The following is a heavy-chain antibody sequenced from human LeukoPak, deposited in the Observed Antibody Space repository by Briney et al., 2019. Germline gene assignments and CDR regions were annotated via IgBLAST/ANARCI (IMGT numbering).Heavy chain of an antibody. CDR3: ARASYSYDINGWVPFDY. CDR2: IYHSGST. J-gene: IGHJ4*02. Sequence: PSETLSLTCSVSGYSVSSGNYWGWIRLPPGKGLQWIGSIYHSGSTYYNPSLKSRVTISVDTSKNQFSLKLSSVTAADTAVYYCARASYSYDINGWVPFDYWGQGTLVTVSS. CDR1: GYSVSSGNY. D-gene: IGHD3-22*01. V-gene: IGHV4-38-2*01.